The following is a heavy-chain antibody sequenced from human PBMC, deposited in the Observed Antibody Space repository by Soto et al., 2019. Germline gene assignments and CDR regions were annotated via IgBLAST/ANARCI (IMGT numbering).Heavy chain of an antibody. CDR1: GFTFSSYA. D-gene: IGHD1-1*01. V-gene: IGHV3-23*01. CDR2: ISGSGGST. Sequence: GGSLRLSCAASGFTFSSYAMSWVRQAPGKGLEWVSAISGSGGSTYYADSVKGRFTISRDNSKNTLYLQMNSLRAEDTAVYYCARANTPHSTAPSWGQGTLVTVSS. J-gene: IGHJ5*02. CDR3: ARANTPHSTAPS.